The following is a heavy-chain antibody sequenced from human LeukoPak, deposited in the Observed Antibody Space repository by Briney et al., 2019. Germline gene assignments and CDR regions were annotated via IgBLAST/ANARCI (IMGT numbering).Heavy chain of an antibody. D-gene: IGHD2-2*01. Sequence: ASVKVSCKASGYTFTDYYMHWVRQAPGQGLEWMGWVNPNSGDTNYAQKFQDRVTMTRDTSISTAYMELSRLRSDDTAVYYCARGRAGYCGSTSCYWFDYWGQGTLVTVSS. CDR1: GYTFTDYY. J-gene: IGHJ4*02. CDR3: ARGRAGYCGSTSCYWFDY. CDR2: VNPNSGDT. V-gene: IGHV1-2*02.